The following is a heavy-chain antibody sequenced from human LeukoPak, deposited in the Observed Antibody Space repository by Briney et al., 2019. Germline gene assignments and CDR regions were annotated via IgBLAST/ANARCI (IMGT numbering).Heavy chain of an antibody. CDR3: ARESGNGDYGFDY. D-gene: IGHD4-17*01. CDR1: GFTFSSYW. J-gene: IGHJ4*02. CDR2: IKQDGSEK. V-gene: IGHV3-7*01. Sequence: GGSLRLSCAASGFTFSSYWMSWVRQAPGKGLEWVANIKQDGSEKYYVDSVKGRFIISRDNAKNSLYLQMNSLRAEDTAVYYCARESGNGDYGFDYWGQGTLVTVSS.